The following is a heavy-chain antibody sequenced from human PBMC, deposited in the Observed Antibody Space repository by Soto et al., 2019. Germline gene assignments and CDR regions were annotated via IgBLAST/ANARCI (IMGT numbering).Heavy chain of an antibody. CDR1: GGSINNHY. CDR3: TRANWYSEY. D-gene: IGHD1-7*01. Sequence: PSGTLSLTCTVSGGSINNHYWSWIRQPPGKGLEWLGYVYYNGITNYNPSLKSRVTMSEDTSKNQLSLKLTSLTAGVTAIYFCTRANWYSEYWGQGTLVTVSS. V-gene: IGHV4-59*11. CDR2: VYYNGIT. J-gene: IGHJ4*02.